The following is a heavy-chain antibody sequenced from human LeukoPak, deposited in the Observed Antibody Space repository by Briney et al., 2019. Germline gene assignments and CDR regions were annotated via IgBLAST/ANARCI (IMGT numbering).Heavy chain of an antibody. J-gene: IGHJ4*02. Sequence: GASVKVSCKDSGGTFSSYAISWVRQAPGQGLEWMGRIIPIFGTANYAQKFQGRVTITTDESTSTAYMELSSLRSEDTAVYYCAREGYSYELDYWGQGTLVTVSS. CDR2: IIPIFGTA. D-gene: IGHD5-18*01. V-gene: IGHV1-69*05. CDR3: AREGYSYELDY. CDR1: GGTFSSYA.